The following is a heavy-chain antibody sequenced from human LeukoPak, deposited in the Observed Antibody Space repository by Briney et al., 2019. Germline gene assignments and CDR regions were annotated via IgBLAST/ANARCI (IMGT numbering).Heavy chain of an antibody. CDR2: IKWDGEKT. Sequence: GGSLRLSCEASGGSSFDELGRSGVRRAPGKGREWAYGIKWDGEKTAYADSVKGRFTISRDNAKNSLYFQMHSLRPEDTAFYYCASDPEYGLYVHGWDYFDLWGPGLVVTVSS. D-gene: IGHD3-10*02. CDR1: GGSSFDELG. J-gene: IGHJ4*02. CDR3: ASDPEYGLYVHGWDYFDL. V-gene: IGHV3-20*04.